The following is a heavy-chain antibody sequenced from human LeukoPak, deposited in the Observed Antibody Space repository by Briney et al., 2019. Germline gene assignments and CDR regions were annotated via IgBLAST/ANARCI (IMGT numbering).Heavy chain of an antibody. CDR3: ATIVGATFDY. J-gene: IGHJ4*02. D-gene: IGHD1-26*01. CDR1: GFTFSSYG. CDR2: ISYDGSNK. V-gene: IGHV3-30*03. Sequence: GGSLRLSCAASGFTFSSYGMHWVRQAPGKGLEWVAVISYDGSNKYYADSVKGRFTISRDNSKNTLYLQMNSLRAEDTAVYYCATIVGATFDYWGQGTLVTVSS.